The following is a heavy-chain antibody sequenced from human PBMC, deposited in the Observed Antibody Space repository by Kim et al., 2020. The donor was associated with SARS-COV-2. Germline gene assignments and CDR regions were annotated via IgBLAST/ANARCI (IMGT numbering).Heavy chain of an antibody. CDR3: AREPRIAAAGTRFDP. J-gene: IGHJ5*02. CDR1: GGSISSGGYY. D-gene: IGHD6-13*01. CDR2: IYYSGST. Sequence: SETLSLTCTVSGGSISSGGYYWSWIRQHPGKGLEWIGYIYYSGSTYYNPSLKSRVTISVDTSKNQFSLKLSSVTAADTAVYYCAREPRIAAAGTRFDPWGQGTLVTVSS. V-gene: IGHV4-31*03.